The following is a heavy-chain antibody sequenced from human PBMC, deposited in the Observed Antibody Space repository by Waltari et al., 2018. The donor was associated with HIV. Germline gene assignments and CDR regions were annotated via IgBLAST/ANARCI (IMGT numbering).Heavy chain of an antibody. V-gene: IGHV3-74*01. CDR2: ISSGRSTT. D-gene: IGHD3-16*02. J-gene: IGHJ6*01. CDR3: ARYRPEVHYYNGMD. CDR1: GFAFRSYC. Sequence: EVQLVESGGGSLQAGGSLRLSCAASGFAFRSYCMFWVRQAPGKGLVWVSRISSGRSTTSYADSVKGRFTGSRDNARNTLYLQMNSLRAEDTAVYYGARYRPEVHYYNGMD.